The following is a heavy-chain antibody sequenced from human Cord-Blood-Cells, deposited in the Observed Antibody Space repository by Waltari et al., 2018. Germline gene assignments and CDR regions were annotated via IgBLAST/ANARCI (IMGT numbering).Heavy chain of an antibody. CDR2: INHSGST. D-gene: IGHD2-8*01. V-gene: IGHV4-34*01. CDR3: ARHAIRTFDY. CDR1: GYY. Sequence: GYYWSWIRQPPGKGLEWIAEINHSGSTNYNPSLKSRVTISVDTSKNQFSLKLSSVTAADTAVYYCARHAIRTFDYWGQGTLVTVSS. J-gene: IGHJ4*02.